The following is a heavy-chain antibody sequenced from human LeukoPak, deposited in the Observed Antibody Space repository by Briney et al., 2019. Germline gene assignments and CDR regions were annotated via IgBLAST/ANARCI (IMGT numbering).Heavy chain of an antibody. CDR2: IKSKTDGGTT. Sequence: GGSLRLSCAASGFTFNYAWMSWVRQAPGKGLEWVGHIKSKTDGGTTDYAVPVKGRFTISRDDSKTTLYLQMNSLKTEDTAVYYCTTATVVTPATYWGQGTLVTVSS. CDR3: TTATVVTPATY. V-gene: IGHV3-15*01. J-gene: IGHJ4*02. D-gene: IGHD4-23*01. CDR1: GFTFNYAW.